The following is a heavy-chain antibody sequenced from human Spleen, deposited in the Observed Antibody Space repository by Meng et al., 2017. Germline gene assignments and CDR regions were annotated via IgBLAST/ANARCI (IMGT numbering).Heavy chain of an antibody. Sequence: SVKVSCKASGGTFSSYTISWVRQAPGQGLEWMGRIIPILGIANYAQKFQGRVTITADKSTSTAYMELSSLRSEDTAVYYCARAPVYGSVSYYFDYWGQGTLVTVSS. CDR3: ARAPVYGSVSYYFDY. J-gene: IGHJ4*02. CDR2: IIPILGIA. D-gene: IGHD3-10*01. V-gene: IGHV1-69*02. CDR1: GGTFSSYT.